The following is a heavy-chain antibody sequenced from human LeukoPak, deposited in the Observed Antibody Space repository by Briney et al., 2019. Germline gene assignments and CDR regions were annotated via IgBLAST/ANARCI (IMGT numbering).Heavy chain of an antibody. V-gene: IGHV4-59*12. D-gene: IGHD4-11*01. CDR1: GGSISSDY. J-gene: IGHJ4*02. CDR2: IYYSGTT. CDR3: ASSTTVTTFYFDY. Sequence: KPSETLSLTCTVSGGSISSDYWSWIRQPPGKGLEWIGIYYSGTTKHNPSLKSRVTISVDRSKNQFSLKLSSVTAADTAVYYCASSTTVTTFYFDYWGQGTLVTVSS.